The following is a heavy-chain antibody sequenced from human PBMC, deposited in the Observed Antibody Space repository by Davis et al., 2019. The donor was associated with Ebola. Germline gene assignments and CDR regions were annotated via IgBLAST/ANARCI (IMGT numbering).Heavy chain of an antibody. D-gene: IGHD3-10*01. CDR3: ARAGLLWFGELARYFDL. Sequence: ASVKVSCKASGYTFTGYYMHWVRQAPGQGLEWMGWINPNSGGTNYAQKFQGRVTMTRDTSISTAYMELSRLRSDDTAVYYCARAGLLWFGELARYFDLWGRGTLVTVSS. J-gene: IGHJ2*01. CDR1: GYTFTGYY. CDR2: INPNSGGT. V-gene: IGHV1-2*02.